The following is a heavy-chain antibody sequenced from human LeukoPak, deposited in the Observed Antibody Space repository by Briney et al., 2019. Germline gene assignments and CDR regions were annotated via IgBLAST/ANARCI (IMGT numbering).Heavy chain of an antibody. J-gene: IGHJ4*02. CDR3: ARDWFHAIDY. Sequence: GSLRLSCGASGFTFSDTWMHWVRQAPGKGLAWVSRVRSDGSDTRYAESVKGRFTISRDNAKNTLYLQMNSLRAEDTAVYYCARDWFHAIDYWGQGTLVTVSS. CDR1: GFTFSDTW. V-gene: IGHV3-74*01. CDR2: VRSDGSDT. D-gene: IGHD2/OR15-2a*01.